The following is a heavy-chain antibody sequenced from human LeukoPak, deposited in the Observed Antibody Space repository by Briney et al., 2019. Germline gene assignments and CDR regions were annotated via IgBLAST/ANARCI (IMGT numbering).Heavy chain of an antibody. CDR2: IYHSGTS. Sequence: PSETLSLTCTVSGDSISSGTSYWSWIRQPPGEGLEWIGYIYHSGTSYYNPSLRSRVTISVDTSKNQFSLNLNSVTDADTAVYYCARRDVTTHRFDYWGRGTLVTVSS. D-gene: IGHD4-17*01. J-gene: IGHJ4*02. CDR3: ARRDVTTHRFDY. CDR1: GDSISSGTSY. V-gene: IGHV4-30-4*01.